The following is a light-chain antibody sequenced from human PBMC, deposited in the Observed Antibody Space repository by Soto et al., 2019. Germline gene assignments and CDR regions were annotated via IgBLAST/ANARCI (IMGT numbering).Light chain of an antibody. CDR1: QSINSIY. J-gene: IGKJ1*01. Sequence: EIVLTQSPGTLSLSPGERATLSCRASQSINSIYLAWYQQKPGQAPKLLIHGASNRATDIPDRFSGSGSGTDFTLTISRLEPEDFAVYYCQQYGSSRWTLGQGTKVEIK. V-gene: IGKV3-20*01. CDR2: GAS. CDR3: QQYGSSRWT.